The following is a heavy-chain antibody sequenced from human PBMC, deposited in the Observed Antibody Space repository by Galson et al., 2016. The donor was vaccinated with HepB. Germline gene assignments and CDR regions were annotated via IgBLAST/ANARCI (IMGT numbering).Heavy chain of an antibody. D-gene: IGHD1-14*01. Sequence: SLRLSCAVSGLSGNYMNWVRQAPGKGLEWVSVAYRYGLAYYADSVKGRFTISRDNSKNTLYLQMNSMRAEDTAVYYCAIGLAEGTFDFWGQGTLVTVSA. J-gene: IGHJ4*02. CDR3: AIGLAEGTFDF. CDR2: AYRYGLA. CDR1: GLSGNY. V-gene: IGHV3-53*01.